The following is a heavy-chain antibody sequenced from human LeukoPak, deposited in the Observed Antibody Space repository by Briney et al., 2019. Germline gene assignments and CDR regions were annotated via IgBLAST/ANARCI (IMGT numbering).Heavy chain of an antibody. CDR2: IKLDGSEK. CDR3: ARVRGGWSLDS. CDR1: GFTFSSYW. J-gene: IGHJ4*02. Sequence: PGGSLRLSCAASGFTFSSYWMSWVRQAPGKGLEWVANIKLDGSEKYYVDSVKGRFTISRDNAKNSLYLQMNSLRAEDTAVFYCARVRGGWSLDSWGQGTLVTVSS. D-gene: IGHD6-19*01. V-gene: IGHV3-7*01.